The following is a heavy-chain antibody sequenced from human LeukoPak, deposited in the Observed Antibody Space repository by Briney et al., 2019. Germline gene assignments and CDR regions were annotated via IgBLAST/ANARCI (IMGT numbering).Heavy chain of an antibody. CDR3: AKLHTYYDYVWGSYVGPLDY. CDR1: GFTFSSYG. V-gene: IGHV3-30*18. Sequence: PGGSLRLSCAASGFTFSSYGMHWVRQAPGKGLEWVAVISYDGSNKYYVDSVKGRFTISRDNSKNTLYLQMNSLRAEDTAVYYCAKLHTYYDYVWGSYVGPLDYWGQGTLVTVSS. D-gene: IGHD3-16*01. CDR2: ISYDGSNK. J-gene: IGHJ4*02.